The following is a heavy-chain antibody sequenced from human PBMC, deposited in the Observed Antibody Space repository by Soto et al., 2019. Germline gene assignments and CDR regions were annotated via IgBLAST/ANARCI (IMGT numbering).Heavy chain of an antibody. V-gene: IGHV1-69*01. D-gene: IGHD2-15*01. CDR2: IIHVFGTA. Sequence: QVQLVQSGAEVKKPGSSVKVSCKASGGTLSSYAISWVRQAPGQGLEWMGGIIHVFGTANYAQKFQGRVTITADESTSTDYMELSSLSSEDTAVYSCTHSGGPTYYWYFDLWGRRTLVTVSS. CDR1: GGTLSSYA. J-gene: IGHJ2*01. CDR3: THSGGPTYYWYFDL.